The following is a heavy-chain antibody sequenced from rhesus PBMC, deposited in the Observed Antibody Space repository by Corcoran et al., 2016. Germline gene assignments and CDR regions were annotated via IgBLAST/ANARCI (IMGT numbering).Heavy chain of an antibody. CDR3: AREGSSSGWYTDY. D-gene: IGHD6-31*01. Sequence: QVQLQESGPGLVKTSETLSLTCAVSGYSISSGYGWSWIRQPAGTGLEWIGYIGGRRGSTNSNPSLKRLVTISKDTAKNQVSLKRSCVTAADTAGYYCAREGSSSGWYTDYWGQGVLVTVSS. CDR2: IGGRRGST. CDR1: GYSISSGYG. V-gene: IGHV4-127*01. J-gene: IGHJ4*01.